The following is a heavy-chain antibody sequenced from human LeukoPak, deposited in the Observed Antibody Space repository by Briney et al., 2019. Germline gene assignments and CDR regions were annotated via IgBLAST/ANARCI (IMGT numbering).Heavy chain of an antibody. Sequence: PGGSLRLSCAASGFTFISYWMHWVRQVPGKGLVWVSRINSDSSSTTYADFVQGRFTISRDNAKNTLYLQMNSLRTEDTAVYYCVRAGVWFDYWGQGALVSVSS. CDR3: VRAGVWFDY. D-gene: IGHD2-21*01. CDR2: INSDSSST. J-gene: IGHJ4*02. CDR1: GFTFISYW. V-gene: IGHV3-74*01.